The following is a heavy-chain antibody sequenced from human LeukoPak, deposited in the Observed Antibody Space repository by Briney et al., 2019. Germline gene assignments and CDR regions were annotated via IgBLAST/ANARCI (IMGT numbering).Heavy chain of an antibody. V-gene: IGHV4-59*01. CDR2: IYYSGTT. CDR1: GGSISSYY. D-gene: IGHD3-9*01. J-gene: IGHJ5*02. CDR3: ARGDYDTLTGYWNWFDP. Sequence: SETLSLTCTVSGGSISSYYWNWIRQSPGKGLEWIGYIYYSGTTKYNPSLTSRVTISVDTSKNQFSLKLNSVTAADTAVYFCARGDYDTLTGYWNWFDPWGQGTLVTVSS.